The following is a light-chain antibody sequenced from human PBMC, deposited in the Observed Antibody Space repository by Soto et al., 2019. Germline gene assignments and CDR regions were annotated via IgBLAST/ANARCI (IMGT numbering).Light chain of an antibody. Sequence: QSALTQPPSASGSPGQSVTISCTGTSSDVGGYNYVSWYQQNPGKVPKHMIYEVNKRPSGVPDRFSGSKSGHTASLTVSGLQAEDEADYYCTSYAGGNNVFGTGTKLTVL. CDR3: TSYAGGNNV. V-gene: IGLV2-8*01. CDR1: SSDVGGYNY. CDR2: EVN. J-gene: IGLJ1*01.